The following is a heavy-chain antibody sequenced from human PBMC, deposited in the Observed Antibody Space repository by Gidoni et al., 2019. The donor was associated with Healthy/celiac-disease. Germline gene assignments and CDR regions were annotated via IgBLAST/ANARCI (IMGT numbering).Heavy chain of an antibody. V-gene: IGHV1-18*01. J-gene: IGHJ4*02. CDR3: ARVTPFRYCSGGSCYDY. Sequence: QVQLVQSGAEVKKPGASVKVSCKASGYTFTSYGISWVRQAPGQGLEWMGWISAYNGNTNYAQKLQGRVTMTTDTSTSTAYMELRSLRSDDTAVYYCARVTPFRYCSGGSCYDYCGQGTLVTVSS. D-gene: IGHD2-15*01. CDR1: GYTFTSYG. CDR2: ISAYNGNT.